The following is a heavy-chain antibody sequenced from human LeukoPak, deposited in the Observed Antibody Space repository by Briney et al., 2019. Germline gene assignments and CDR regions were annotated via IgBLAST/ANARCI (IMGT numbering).Heavy chain of an antibody. CDR1: GYSFTSSW. V-gene: IGHV5-51*01. Sequence: GGSLKISCKASGYSFTSSWIGWVRQMPGKSLEWMGIIYPGDSDTRYSPSFQGQVTISADKSINTAYLQWSSLKASDTAVYYCARHTDTQGSGSLSVPFDPWGQGTLVTVSS. CDR3: ARHTDTQGSGSLSVPFDP. CDR2: IYPGDSDT. D-gene: IGHD3-10*01. J-gene: IGHJ5*02.